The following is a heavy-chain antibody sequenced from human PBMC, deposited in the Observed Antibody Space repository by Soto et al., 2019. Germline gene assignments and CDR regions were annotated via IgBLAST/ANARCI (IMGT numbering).Heavy chain of an antibody. J-gene: IGHJ6*02. D-gene: IGHD2-15*01. CDR2: IIPVYGTP. CDR3: SIVTAYGMDV. Sequence: QVQLEQSGAEVKKPGSSLKVSCKATGGTFSNYAISWVRQAPGQGLEWMAGIIPVYGTPSYAQRFQDRVTIMADESTTTAYMEVHSLRSEDTAIYYCSIVTAYGMDVWGPGTTVIVSS. CDR1: GGTFSNYA. V-gene: IGHV1-69*01.